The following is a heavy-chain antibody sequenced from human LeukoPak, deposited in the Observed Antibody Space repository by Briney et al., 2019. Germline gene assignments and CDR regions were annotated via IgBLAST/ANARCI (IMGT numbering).Heavy chain of an antibody. D-gene: IGHD3-22*01. CDR3: TTDPNTPKNIDYDGSGTSYYYYGIDV. V-gene: IGHV3-15*01. Sequence: GGSLRLSCSGSGFTFSNDWMSWVRQAPGKGLGWVGRIKSKTDGGTTDYAAPVKGRFTISRDDSKNTLYLQMNSLKTEDTAVYHCTTDPNTPKNIDYDGSGTSYYYYGIDVWGQGTTVTVSS. CDR1: GFTFSNDW. CDR2: IKSKTDGGTT. J-gene: IGHJ6*02.